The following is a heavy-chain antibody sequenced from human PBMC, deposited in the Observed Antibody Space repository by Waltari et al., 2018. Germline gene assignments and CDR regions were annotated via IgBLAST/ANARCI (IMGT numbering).Heavy chain of an antibody. CDR3: VRGYPDIVATISDY. Sequence: QMQLQESGPGLVKPSETLSLTCTGARSSIRNHNYYWGWVLQPPGKGLEWIGSFYTSGTTYYNPSLKSRVTISVDTSNNQFSLKLNSVTAADTAVYYCVRGYPDIVATISDYWGQGTLVIVSS. D-gene: IGHD5-12*01. CDR1: RSSIRNHNYY. CDR2: FYTSGTT. V-gene: IGHV4-39*07. J-gene: IGHJ4*02.